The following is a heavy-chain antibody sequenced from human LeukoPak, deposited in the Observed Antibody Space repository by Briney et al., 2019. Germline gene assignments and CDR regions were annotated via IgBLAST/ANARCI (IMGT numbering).Heavy chain of an antibody. Sequence: PGGSLRLSCAASGFTFSSYGMHWVRQAPGKGLEWVANIKQDGSEKYYVDSVKGRFTISRDNAKNSLYLQMNSLRAEDTAVYYCARGYYVITFGGVIVPTALWGQGTLVTVSS. CDR1: GFTFSSYG. J-gene: IGHJ4*02. CDR3: ARGYYVITFGGVIVPTAL. V-gene: IGHV3-7*01. D-gene: IGHD3-16*02. CDR2: IKQDGSEK.